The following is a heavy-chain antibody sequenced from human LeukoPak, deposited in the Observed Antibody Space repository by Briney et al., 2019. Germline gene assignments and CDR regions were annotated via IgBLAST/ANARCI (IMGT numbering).Heavy chain of an antibody. J-gene: IGHJ5*02. Sequence: GGSLRLSCAASGFTFSSYAMSWVRQAPGKGLEWVSAISGSGGSTYYADSVKGRFTISRDNSKNTLYLQMNSLRAEDTAVYYCAKLRTYYDFWSPTGEQKNWFDPWGQGTLATVSS. CDR1: GFTFSSYA. D-gene: IGHD3-3*01. V-gene: IGHV3-23*01. CDR3: AKLRTYYDFWSPTGEQKNWFDP. CDR2: ISGSGGST.